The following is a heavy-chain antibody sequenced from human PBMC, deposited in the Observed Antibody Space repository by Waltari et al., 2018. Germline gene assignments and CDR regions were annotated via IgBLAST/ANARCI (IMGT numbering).Heavy chain of an antibody. Sequence: QVQLVQSGAEVKKPGSSVKVSCKASGGTFSSYAISWVRQAPGQGLEWMGGIIPIFGTANYAQKFQGRVTITADESTSTAYMELSSLRSEDTAVYYCARSIWAIERLAAAGKQALQYYGMDVWGQGP. CDR2: IIPIFGTA. CDR1: GGTFSSYA. V-gene: IGHV1-69*13. J-gene: IGHJ6*02. D-gene: IGHD6-13*01. CDR3: ARSIWAIERLAAAGKQALQYYGMDV.